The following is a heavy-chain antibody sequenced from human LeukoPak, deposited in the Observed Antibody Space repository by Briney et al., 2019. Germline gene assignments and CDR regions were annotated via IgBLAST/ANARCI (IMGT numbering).Heavy chain of an antibody. Sequence: SETLSLTCTVSGGSISSGGYYWSWIRQHPGKGLECIGYIYYSGSTYSNPSLKSRVTISVDTSKNQFSLNLSSVTAADTAVYYCARYCSSTNCYKGGFDPWGQGTLVTVSS. J-gene: IGHJ5*02. CDR2: IYYSGST. CDR3: ARYCSSTNCYKGGFDP. V-gene: IGHV4-31*03. D-gene: IGHD2-2*02. CDR1: GGSISSGGYY.